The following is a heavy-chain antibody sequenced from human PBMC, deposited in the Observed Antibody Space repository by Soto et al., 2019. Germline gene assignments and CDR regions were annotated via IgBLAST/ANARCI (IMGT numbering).Heavy chain of an antibody. CDR1: GFFCSSYT. Sequence: EVQLLESGGGLVQPGGSLRLSCVGSGFFCSSYTMTWVRQAPGKGLEWVSSFSATSENTYYADSVRGRFTISRDNSKNTLFLQMNTLTSEDTAMYYCAKARHQQWVRLPFDYWGQGILVIASS. CDR2: FSATSENT. CDR3: AKARHQQWVRLPFDY. D-gene: IGHD6-19*01. V-gene: IGHV3-23*01. J-gene: IGHJ4*02.